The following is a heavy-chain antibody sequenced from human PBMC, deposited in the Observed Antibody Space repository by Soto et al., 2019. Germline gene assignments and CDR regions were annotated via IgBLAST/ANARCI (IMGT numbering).Heavy chain of an antibody. CDR1: GFTFSSYA. CDR2: ISGSGDST. Sequence: EVQLLESGGGLVQPGGSLRLSCAASGFTFSSYAMNWVRQAPGQGLEWVSVISGSGDSTYYADSVKGRFTFSRDNPKNTLYLKVNSLRAEDTAVYYCARRSSSWYFDYWGQGTLVSVSS. J-gene: IGHJ4*02. D-gene: IGHD6-13*01. CDR3: ARRSSSWYFDY. V-gene: IGHV3-23*01.